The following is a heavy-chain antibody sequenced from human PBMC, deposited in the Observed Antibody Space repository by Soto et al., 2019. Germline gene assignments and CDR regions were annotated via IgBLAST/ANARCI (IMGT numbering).Heavy chain of an antibody. CDR1: GYSISSSNW. Sequence: QVQLQESGPGLVKPSDTLSLTCVVSGYSISSSNWWGWIRQPPGKGLEWIGYINYGGTTYYNPSLKSRVTMSVDTAMNQFPLQLSSVTAVDTAVYYCGRTAATGRGPRFDPWGQGTLVTVSS. V-gene: IGHV4-28*01. J-gene: IGHJ5*02. CDR3: GRTAATGRGPRFDP. CDR2: INYGGTT. D-gene: IGHD6-13*01.